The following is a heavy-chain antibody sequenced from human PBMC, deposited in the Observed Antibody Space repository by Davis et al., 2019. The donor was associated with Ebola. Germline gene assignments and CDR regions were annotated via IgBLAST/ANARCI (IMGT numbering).Heavy chain of an antibody. D-gene: IGHD3-10*01. CDR3: AKENFGFAGFPLPFDY. CDR2: ISGSGGST. V-gene: IGHV3-23*01. J-gene: IGHJ4*02. Sequence: GESLKISCAASGFTFSSYAMSWVRQAPGKGLEWVSAISGSGGSTYYADSVKGRFTISRDNSKNTLYLQMNSLRAEDTAVYYCAKENFGFAGFPLPFDYWGQGTLVTVSS. CDR1: GFTFSSYA.